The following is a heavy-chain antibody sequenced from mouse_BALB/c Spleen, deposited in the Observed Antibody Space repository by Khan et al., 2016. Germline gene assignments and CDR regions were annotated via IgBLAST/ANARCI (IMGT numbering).Heavy chain of an antibody. D-gene: IGHD3-1*01. Sequence: QVQLQQPGAELVRPGSSVKISCKASGYAFSSYWMNWVKQRPGQGLEWIGQIYPGDGDTNYNGKFKGKATLTADKSSSTAYMQHSSLTSEDSAVXFCARVSSSGYVAWFAYWGQGTLVTVSA. CDR1: GYAFSSYW. V-gene: IGHV1-80*01. J-gene: IGHJ3*01. CDR3: ARVSSSGYVAWFAY. CDR2: IYPGDGDT.